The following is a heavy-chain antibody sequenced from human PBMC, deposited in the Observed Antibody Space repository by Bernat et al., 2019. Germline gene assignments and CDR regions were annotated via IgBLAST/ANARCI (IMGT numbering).Heavy chain of an antibody. J-gene: IGHJ5*02. CDR3: ARDGVAGNYDDFWSGYHKPNWVDP. D-gene: IGHD3-3*01. Sequence: QVQLQESGPGLVKPSQTLSLTCTVSGGSISSGGYYWSWIRQHPGKGLEWIGYIYYSGSTYYNPSLKSRVTISVDTSKNQFSLKLSSVTAADTAVYYCARDGVAGNYDDFWSGYHKPNWVDPWGQGTLVTVSS. CDR2: IYYSGST. V-gene: IGHV4-31*03. CDR1: GGSISSGGYY.